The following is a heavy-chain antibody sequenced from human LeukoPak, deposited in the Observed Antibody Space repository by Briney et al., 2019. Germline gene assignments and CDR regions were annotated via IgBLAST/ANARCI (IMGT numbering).Heavy chain of an antibody. CDR3: ARDGITMVRGVIPYFDY. D-gene: IGHD3-10*01. CDR2: ISSSSSYI. V-gene: IGHV3-21*01. CDR1: GFTFSSYS. J-gene: IGHJ4*02. Sequence: GGSLRLSCAASGFTFSSYSMNWVRQAPGKGLEWVSSISSSSSYIYYADSVKGRFTISRDNAKNSLYLQMNSLRAEDTAVYYCARDGITMVRGVIPYFDYWGQGTLVTVSS.